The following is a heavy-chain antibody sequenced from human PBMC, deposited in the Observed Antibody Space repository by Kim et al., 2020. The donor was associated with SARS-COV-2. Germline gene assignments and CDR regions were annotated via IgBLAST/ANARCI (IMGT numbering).Heavy chain of an antibody. CDR2: IYYSGST. Sequence: SETLSLTCTVSGGSVSSGSYYWSWIRQPPGKGLEWIGYIYYSGSTNYNPSLKSRVTISVDTSKNQFSLKLSSVTAADTAVYYCARERGMVRGVIITRYYYGMDVWGQGTTVTVSS. CDR3: ARERGMVRGVIITRYYYGMDV. V-gene: IGHV4-61*01. CDR1: GGSVSSGSYY. J-gene: IGHJ6*02. D-gene: IGHD3-10*01.